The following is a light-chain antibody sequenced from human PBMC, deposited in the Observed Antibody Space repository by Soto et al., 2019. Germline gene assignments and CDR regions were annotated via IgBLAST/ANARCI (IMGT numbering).Light chain of an antibody. CDR2: DVS. V-gene: IGLV2-14*01. Sequence: QSVLTQPASVSGSPGQSITISCTGTSSDVGDYNHVSWYQQHPGKAPKLMIYDVSNRPSGVSNRFSGSKSGNTASLPISGLQAEDEADYYCSTYKSSERLFGGGTQLTVL. CDR3: STYKSSERL. CDR1: SSDVGDYNH. J-gene: IGLJ2*01.